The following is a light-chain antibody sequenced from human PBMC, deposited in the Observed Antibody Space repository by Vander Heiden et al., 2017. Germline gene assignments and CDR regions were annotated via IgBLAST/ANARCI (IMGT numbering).Light chain of an antibody. CDR1: SSEVGGYNY. CDR3: SSYTSSNTVV. Sequence: QSALTRPASVSGSPVPSIPISCTGTSSEVGGYNYVTWYQQHPGQAPKMMIYDVSNRPSGVSNRFSGSKSGNTASLTISGLQTEDEADYYCSSYTSSNTVVFGGGTKLTVL. J-gene: IGLJ2*01. V-gene: IGLV2-14*01. CDR2: DVS.